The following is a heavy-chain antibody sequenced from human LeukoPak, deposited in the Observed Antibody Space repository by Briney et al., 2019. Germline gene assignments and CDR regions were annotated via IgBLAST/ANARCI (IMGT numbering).Heavy chain of an antibody. V-gene: IGHV4-61*01. D-gene: IGHD1-26*01. CDR3: ARRGATRSPFDY. CDR1: GGSVSSGSYY. J-gene: IGHJ4*02. Sequence: SETLSLTCTVSGGSVSSGSYYWSWIRQPPGEGMEWIGYIYYSGSTNYNPSLKSRVTISVDTSKNQFSLKLSSVTATDTAVYYCARRGATRSPFDYWGQGTLVTVSS. CDR2: IYYSGST.